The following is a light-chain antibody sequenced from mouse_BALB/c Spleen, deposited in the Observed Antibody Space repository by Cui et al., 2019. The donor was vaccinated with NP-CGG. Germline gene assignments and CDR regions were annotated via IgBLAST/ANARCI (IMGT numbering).Light chain of an antibody. CDR1: TGAVTTSNY. CDR3: ALWYSNHWV. Sequence: QAVVTQESALTTSPGETVTLTCRSSTGAVTTSNYANWVQEKPDHLFTGLIGGTNNRAPGVPPRFSGSLIGDKAALTITGAQIEDEAIYFCALWYSNHWVFGGGTKLTVL. V-gene: IGLV1*01. J-gene: IGLJ1*01. CDR2: GTN.